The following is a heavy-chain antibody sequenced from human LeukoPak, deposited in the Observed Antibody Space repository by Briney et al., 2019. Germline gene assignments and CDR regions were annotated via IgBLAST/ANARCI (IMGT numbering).Heavy chain of an antibody. CDR2: ISGSGGST. CDR1: GFTFSSYA. D-gene: IGHD3-22*01. Sequence: PGGSLRLSCAASGFTFSSYAMSWVRQAPGKGLEWVSAISGSGGSTYYADSVKGRFTISRDNSKNTLYLQMNSLRAEDTAVYYCAKDISPYYDSSGYHFDYWGQGTLVTVSS. J-gene: IGHJ4*02. CDR3: AKDISPYYDSSGYHFDY. V-gene: IGHV3-23*01.